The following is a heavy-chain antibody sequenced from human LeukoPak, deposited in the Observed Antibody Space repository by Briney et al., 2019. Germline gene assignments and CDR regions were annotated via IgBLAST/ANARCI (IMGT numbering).Heavy chain of an antibody. Sequence: ASVKVSCKASDYPFINYGISWVRQAPGQGLEWMGWFSTYNGNTKYAQKLQGRLTMTADTSTSTVYMELRSLRSDDTAVYYCAKDDSSGFYLSDWGQGALVTVSS. CDR2: FSTYNGNT. J-gene: IGHJ4*02. CDR3: AKDDSSGFYLSD. CDR1: DYPFINYG. V-gene: IGHV1-18*01. D-gene: IGHD3-22*01.